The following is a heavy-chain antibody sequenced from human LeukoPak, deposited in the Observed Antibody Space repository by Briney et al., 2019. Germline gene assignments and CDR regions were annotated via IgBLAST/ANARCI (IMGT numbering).Heavy chain of an antibody. J-gene: IGHJ6*02. CDR1: GYTFTSYD. CDR2: MNPNSGNT. D-gene: IGHD5-18*01. CDR3: ARVLGSAWIQLWLPYYYGMDV. Sequence: ASVKVSCKASGYTFTSYDINWVRQATGQGREWMGWMNPNSGNTGYAQKFQGRVTMTRNTSISTAYMELSSLRSEDTAVYYCARVLGSAWIQLWLPYYYGMDVWGQGTTVTVSS. V-gene: IGHV1-8*01.